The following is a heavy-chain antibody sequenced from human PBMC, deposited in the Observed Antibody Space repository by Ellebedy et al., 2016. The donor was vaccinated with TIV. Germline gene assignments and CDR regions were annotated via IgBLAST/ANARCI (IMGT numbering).Heavy chain of an antibody. Sequence: SETLSLTCTVSGDSMSSGSSYWGWIRQPPGKGLEWIGHIHYRGSTYYNPSLKSRVTISADTSKNQFSLKLSSVTAADTAVYYCARRWLQYYFDQWGQGTPVTVSS. CDR2: IHYRGST. D-gene: IGHD5-24*01. J-gene: IGHJ4*02. CDR3: ARRWLQYYFDQ. V-gene: IGHV4-39*07. CDR1: GDSMSSGSSY.